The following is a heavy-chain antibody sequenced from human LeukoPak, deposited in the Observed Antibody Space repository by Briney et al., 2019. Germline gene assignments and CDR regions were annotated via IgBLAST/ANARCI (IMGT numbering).Heavy chain of an antibody. CDR1: GGSFSGYY. J-gene: IGHJ6*02. Sequence: PSETLSLTCAVYGGSFSGYYWSWLRQPPGKGLEWLGEINHSGSTNYNPSIKSRVTISVDTSKNQFSLKLSSVTAADTAVYYCARARGTVVVTAIRNYYYYYGMDVWGQGTTVTVSS. D-gene: IGHD2-21*02. CDR2: INHSGST. V-gene: IGHV4-34*01. CDR3: ARARGTVVVTAIRNYYYYYGMDV.